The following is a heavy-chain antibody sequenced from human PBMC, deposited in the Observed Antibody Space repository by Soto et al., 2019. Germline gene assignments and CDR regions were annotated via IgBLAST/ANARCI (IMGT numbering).Heavy chain of an antibody. CDR2: ISYDGNNR. J-gene: IGHJ4*02. CDR1: GFTFSSYG. D-gene: IGHD3-3*01. CDR3: ASTWSGYYYFDS. V-gene: IGHV3-30*03. Sequence: PGGSLRLSCAASGFTFSSYGMHWVRQAPGKGLEWVAVISYDGNNRYYADSVKGLFTISRDNPKNTLYLQMNSLRAEDTAVYYCASTWSGYYYFDSWGQGTLVTVSS.